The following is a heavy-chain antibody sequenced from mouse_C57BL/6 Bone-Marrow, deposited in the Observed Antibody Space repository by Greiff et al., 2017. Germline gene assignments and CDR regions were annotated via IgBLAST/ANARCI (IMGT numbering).Heavy chain of an antibody. Sequence: QVQLKQSGAELMKPGASVKLSCKATGYTFTGYWIEWVKQRPGHGLEWIGEILPGSGSTNYNAKFKGKATFTADTSSNTAYMQLSSLTTEDSAIYYCARGRALYFDVWGTGTTVTVSS. CDR2: ILPGSGST. J-gene: IGHJ1*03. CDR1: GYTFTGYW. V-gene: IGHV1-9*01. CDR3: ARGRALYFDV.